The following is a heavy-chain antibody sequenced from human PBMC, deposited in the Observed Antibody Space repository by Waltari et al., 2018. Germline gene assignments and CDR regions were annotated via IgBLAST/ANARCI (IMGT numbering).Heavy chain of an antibody. Sequence: QVQLVQSGAEVKKPGSSVKVSCKASGGTFSSYAISWVRQAPGQGLEWMGRIIPILGNANYAQKFQGRVTITADKSTSTADMERGSLRSEDTAVYYCARAGYSYYDSSGYFVWGQGTLVTVSS. J-gene: IGHJ4*02. D-gene: IGHD3-22*01. CDR2: IIPILGNA. CDR3: ARAGYSYYDSSGYFV. V-gene: IGHV1-69*04. CDR1: GGTFSSYA.